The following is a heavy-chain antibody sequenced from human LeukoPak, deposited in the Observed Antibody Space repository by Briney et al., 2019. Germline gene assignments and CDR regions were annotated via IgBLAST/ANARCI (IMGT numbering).Heavy chain of an antibody. CDR1: GFTFSSYA. Sequence: SGGSLRLSCAASGFTFSSYAMSWVRQAPGKGLEWVSAISGSGGSTYYADSVKGRFTISRDNSKNTLYLQMNSLRAEDTAVYYCAKSYDGSGSYYILVDAFHYWGQGTLVTVSS. V-gene: IGHV3-23*01. D-gene: IGHD3-10*01. CDR3: AKSYDGSGSYYILVDAFHY. CDR2: ISGSGGST. J-gene: IGHJ4*02.